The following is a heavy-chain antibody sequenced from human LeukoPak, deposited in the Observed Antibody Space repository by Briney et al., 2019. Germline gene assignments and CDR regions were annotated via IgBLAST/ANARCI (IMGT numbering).Heavy chain of an antibody. Sequence: GGSLRLSCAASGFTFSSYAMTWVRQAPGKGLEWVSTISGGGGTTYYPDSVKGRFTISRDNSKNTLYLQMNSLRAEDTAVYYCVCDSSGSKPHAFDIWGQRTRDTVSS. D-gene: IGHD3-22*01. J-gene: IGHJ3*02. CDR2: ISGGGGTT. V-gene: IGHV3-23*01. CDR1: GFTFSSYA. CDR3: VCDSSGSKPHAFDI.